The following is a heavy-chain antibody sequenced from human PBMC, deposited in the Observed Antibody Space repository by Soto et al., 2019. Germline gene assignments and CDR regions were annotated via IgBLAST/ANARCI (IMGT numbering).Heavy chain of an antibody. J-gene: IGHJ6*03. Sequence: PSETLSLTSTVSGGSISSGGYYWSWIRQHPGKGLEWIGYIYYSGSTYYNPSLKSRVTISVDTQKNQFSLQPSSVTVADTAFYYCAGGGSIVVATRRLMDVWGKGTTVTLSS. CDR1: GGSISSGGYY. V-gene: IGHV4-31*03. CDR2: IYYSGST. CDR3: AGGGSIVVATRRLMDV. D-gene: IGHD3-22*01.